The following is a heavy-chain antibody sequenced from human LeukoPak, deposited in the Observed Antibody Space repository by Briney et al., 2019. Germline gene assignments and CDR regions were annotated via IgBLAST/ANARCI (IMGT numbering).Heavy chain of an antibody. Sequence: SETLSLTCTVSGGSISSSSYSWGWIRQPPGKGLEWIGSIYYSGSTYYNPSLKSRVTISVDTSKNQFSLKLSSVTAADTAVYYCARQLGYCSSTSCYADKVDYWDQGTLVTVSS. CDR2: IYYSGST. V-gene: IGHV4-39*01. CDR3: ARQLGYCSSTSCYADKVDY. CDR1: GGSISSSSYS. J-gene: IGHJ4*02. D-gene: IGHD2-2*01.